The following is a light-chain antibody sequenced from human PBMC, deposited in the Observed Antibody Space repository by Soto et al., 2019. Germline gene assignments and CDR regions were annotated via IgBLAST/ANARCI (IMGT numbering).Light chain of an antibody. CDR2: DVS. V-gene: IGLV2-14*01. CDR1: SSDVGAYNY. J-gene: IGLJ1*01. CDR3: SSYTSSGTYV. Sequence: QSVLTQPASVSGSPGQSITISCTGTSSDVGAYNYVSWYQQHPDKAPKVIIYDVSNRPSGVSNRFSGSKSGDTASLSISGLQAEDEADYYCSSYTSSGTYVFGTGTKVTVL.